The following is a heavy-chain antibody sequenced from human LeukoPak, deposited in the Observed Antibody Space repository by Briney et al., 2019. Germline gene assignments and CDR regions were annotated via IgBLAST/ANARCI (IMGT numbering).Heavy chain of an antibody. D-gene: IGHD6-13*01. Sequence: GGSLRLSCAASGFSFSTYAIHWVRQAPGRGPEWLAVFSGDGGHKFYADPVKGRFTISRDHSKNTLYLQMNRLRVEDTAVYYCAKDQEGGAGTGRFDYWGQGTLVTVSS. J-gene: IGHJ4*02. CDR2: FSGDGGHK. CDR1: GFSFSTYA. V-gene: IGHV3-30*04. CDR3: AKDQEGGAGTGRFDY.